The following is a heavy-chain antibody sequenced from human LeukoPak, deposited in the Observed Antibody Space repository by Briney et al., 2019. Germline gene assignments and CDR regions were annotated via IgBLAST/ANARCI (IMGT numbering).Heavy chain of an antibody. CDR3: VRPDRIFGVPAAFDA. Sequence: ASVKVSCKASGGSFSDYPFNWVRQAPGQGLDWLGGIIPKYSASNYAQAFQGRVTITADESTNTVYMEMSGLRPDDTAVYYCVRPDRIFGVPAAFDAWGQGTLVAVSS. V-gene: IGHV1-69*13. J-gene: IGHJ3*01. CDR1: GGSFSDYP. D-gene: IGHD3-3*02. CDR2: IIPKYSAS.